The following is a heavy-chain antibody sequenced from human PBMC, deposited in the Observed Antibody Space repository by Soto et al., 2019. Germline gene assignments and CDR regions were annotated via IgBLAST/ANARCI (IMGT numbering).Heavy chain of an antibody. V-gene: IGHV1-3*01. CDR2: INPGNGDT. D-gene: IGHD2-2*01. CDR3: ARTDCSSTSCYNYYYYGMDV. J-gene: IGHJ6*02. CDR1: GYSFTRYG. Sequence: ASVKVSCKTSGYSFTRYGLHWVRQAPGQRLEWMGWINPGNGDTKYSQKFQGRVTITRDTSATTAYMELSSLRSEDSAVFYCARTDCSSTSCYNYYYYGMDVWGQGTTVTVPS.